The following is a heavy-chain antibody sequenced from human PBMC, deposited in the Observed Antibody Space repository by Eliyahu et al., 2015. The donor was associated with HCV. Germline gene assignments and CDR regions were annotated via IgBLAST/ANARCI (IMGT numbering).Heavy chain of an antibody. CDR1: GFXFSSYA. D-gene: IGHD2-8*01. CDR3: AKDSGLMVYEYYYYYGMDV. Sequence: EVQLLESGGGLVQPGGSLRLSCAAFGFXFSSYAXSWVRQAPGKGLEWXSAISGSGGSTYYADSVKGRFTISRDNSKNTLYLQMNSLRAEDTAVYYCAKDSGLMVYEYYYYYGMDVWGQGTTVTVSS. CDR2: ISGSGGST. J-gene: IGHJ6*02. V-gene: IGHV3-23*01.